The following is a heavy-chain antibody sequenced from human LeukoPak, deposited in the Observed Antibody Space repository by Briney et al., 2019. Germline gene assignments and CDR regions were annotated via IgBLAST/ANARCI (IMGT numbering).Heavy chain of an antibody. D-gene: IGHD5-18*01. CDR1: GFTFSSYA. CDR2: ISGSGGTT. J-gene: IGHJ3*02. V-gene: IGHV3-23*01. CDR3: ASELRLWNAFDI. Sequence: GGSLRLSCAASGFTFSSYAMSWVRQVPGKGLEWVSGISGSGGTTYYADSVKGRFTISRDNAKNSLYLQMNSLRAEDTAVYYCASELRLWNAFDIWGQGTMVTVSS.